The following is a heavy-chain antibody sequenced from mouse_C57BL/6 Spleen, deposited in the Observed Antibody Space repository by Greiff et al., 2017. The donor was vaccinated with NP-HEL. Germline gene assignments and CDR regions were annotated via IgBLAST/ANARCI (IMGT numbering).Heavy chain of an antibody. CDR1: GYAFSSYW. D-gene: IGHD1-1*01. CDR3: ARRGEYYGSSPAWFAY. CDR2: IYPGDGDT. Sequence: VKLLESGAELVKPGASVKISCKASGYAFSSYWMNWVKQRPGKGLEWIGQIYPGDGDTNYNGKFKGKATLTADKSSSTAYMQLSSLTSEDSAVYFWARRGEYYGSSPAWFAYWGQGTLVTVSA. V-gene: IGHV1-80*01. J-gene: IGHJ3*01.